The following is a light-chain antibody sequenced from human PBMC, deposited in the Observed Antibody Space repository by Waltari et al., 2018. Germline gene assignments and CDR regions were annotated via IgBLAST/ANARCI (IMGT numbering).Light chain of an antibody. CDR3: QSYDSSLSGVV. J-gene: IGLJ2*01. Sequence: QSVLTQPPSVSGAPGPRVTISCTGSSSNIGAGYDVHWYQQLPGTAPKLPIYVNSNRPSGVPDRFSGSKSGTSASLAITGLQAEDEADYYCQSYDSSLSGVVFGGGTKLTVL. V-gene: IGLV1-40*01. CDR2: VNS. CDR1: SSNIGAGYD.